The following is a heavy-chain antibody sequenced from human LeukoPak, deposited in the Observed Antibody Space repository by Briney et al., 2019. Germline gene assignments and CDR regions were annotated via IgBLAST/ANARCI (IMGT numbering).Heavy chain of an antibody. CDR1: GYTLTELS. J-gene: IGHJ4*02. D-gene: IGHD3-10*01. CDR3: ATSITMVRGVSLDY. V-gene: IGHV1-24*01. Sequence: GASVKVSCKVSGYTLTELSMHWVRQAPGKGLEWMGGFDPEDGETIYAQKFQGRVTMTEDTSTDTAYMELSSLRSEDTAVYYCATSITMVRGVSLDYWGQGTLVTVSS. CDR2: FDPEDGET.